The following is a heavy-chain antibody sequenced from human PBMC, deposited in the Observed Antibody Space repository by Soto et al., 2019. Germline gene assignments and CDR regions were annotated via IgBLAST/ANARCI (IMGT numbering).Heavy chain of an antibody. V-gene: IGHV3-21*01. CDR1: GFTFSSYS. CDR3: ARVTTFYDILTSSYALNYFDY. Sequence: GGSLRLSCAASGFTFSSYSMNWVRQAPGKGLEWVSSISSTSSYIYYADSVKGRFTISRDNAKNSLYLQMNSLRAEDTAVYYCARVTTFYDILTSSYALNYFDYWGQGTRVTVSS. CDR2: ISSTSSYI. D-gene: IGHD3-9*01. J-gene: IGHJ4*02.